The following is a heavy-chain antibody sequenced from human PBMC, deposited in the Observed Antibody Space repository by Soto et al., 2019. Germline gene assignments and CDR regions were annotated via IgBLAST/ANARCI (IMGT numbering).Heavy chain of an antibody. CDR2: IDWEEEK. CDR1: GGSISNYY. V-gene: IGHV2-70*18. J-gene: IGHJ4*02. D-gene: IGHD1-7*01. CDR3: TRSTNWNYEYYFDY. Sequence: TLSLACTVSGGSISNYYWSWIRQPPGKALEFLALIDWEEEKFSSPSLRTRLTVSKDTSKSQVVLTLTNVDPVDTATYYCTRSTNWNYEYYFDYWGQGTLVTVSS.